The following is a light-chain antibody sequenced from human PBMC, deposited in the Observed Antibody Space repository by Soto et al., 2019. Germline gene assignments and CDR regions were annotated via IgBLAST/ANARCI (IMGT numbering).Light chain of an antibody. CDR3: MQALKTPYT. Sequence: DIVMTQSPLSLPVTPGEPASISCRSSQSLLHSNGYNYLDWYLQKPGQSPQLLIYLGSNRASGVHDRFSGSGSGTDFTLKIRRVEAEDVGFYYCMQALKTPYTFGRGTKLEIK. CDR2: LGS. J-gene: IGKJ2*01. CDR1: QSLLHSNGYNY. V-gene: IGKV2-28*01.